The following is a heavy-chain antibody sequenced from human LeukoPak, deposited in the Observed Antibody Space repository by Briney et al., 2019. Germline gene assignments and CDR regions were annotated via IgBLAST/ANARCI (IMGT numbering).Heavy chain of an antibody. J-gene: IGHJ6*04. CDR3: ARVAETYERCPQCSFVDV. CDR1: GYTFTSYG. D-gene: IGHD5-24*01. CDR2: ISTFNGNT. Sequence: GASVKVSCKASGYTFTSYGILWVRQAPGQGLEWMGWISTFNGNTNYAQKIQGRVTMTTDTSTSTAYMELRSLRSDDTAVYYCARVAETYERCPQCSFVDVWGKGTTVTVSS. V-gene: IGHV1-18*01.